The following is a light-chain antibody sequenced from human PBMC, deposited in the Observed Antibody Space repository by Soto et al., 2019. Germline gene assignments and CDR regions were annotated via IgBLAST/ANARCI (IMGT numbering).Light chain of an antibody. CDR2: EVN. J-gene: IGLJ1*01. V-gene: IGLV2-14*01. Sequence: QSVLTQPASVSGSPGQSITISCTGTSSDVGGYNSVSWYQQHPGKAPKLMIYEVNNRPSGVSNRFSGSKSGNTASLTISGLQAEDEADYYCCSYTSSSTLYVFGTGTKLTVL. CDR1: SSDVGGYNS. CDR3: CSYTSSSTLYV.